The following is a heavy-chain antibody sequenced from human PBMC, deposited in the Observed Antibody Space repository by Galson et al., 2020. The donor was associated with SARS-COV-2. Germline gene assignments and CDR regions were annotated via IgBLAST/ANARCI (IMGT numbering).Heavy chain of an antibody. V-gene: IGHV1-24*01. CDR1: GYTLTELS. D-gene: IGHD1-1*01. CDR3: ATEWAYNWKRTFDY. Sequence: ASVKVSCKVSGYTLTELSMHWVRQAPGKGLEWMGGFDPEDGETIYAQKFQGRVTMTEDTSTDTAYMELSSLRSEDTAVYYCATEWAYNWKRTFDYWGQGTLVTVSS. J-gene: IGHJ4*02. CDR2: FDPEDGET.